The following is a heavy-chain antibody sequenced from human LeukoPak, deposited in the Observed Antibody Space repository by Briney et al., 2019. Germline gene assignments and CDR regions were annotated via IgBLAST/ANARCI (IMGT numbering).Heavy chain of an antibody. V-gene: IGHV1-8*01. D-gene: IGHD1-1*01. Sequence: ASVKVSCKASGYTFTSYDINWVRQATGQGLEWIGWMNPNSGNTGYAQKFQGRVTMTRNTSISTAYMELSSLRSEDTAVYYCARGQLELLLHYYYYYMDVWGKGTTFTVSS. J-gene: IGHJ6*03. CDR2: MNPNSGNT. CDR3: ARGQLELLLHYYYYYMDV. CDR1: GYTFTSYD.